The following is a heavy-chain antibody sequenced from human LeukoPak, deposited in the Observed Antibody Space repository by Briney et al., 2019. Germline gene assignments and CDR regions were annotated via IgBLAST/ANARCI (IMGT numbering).Heavy chain of an antibody. CDR3: ARALWTYGSGSYYYYYYMDV. CDR1: GGSFSSYY. J-gene: IGHJ6*03. D-gene: IGHD3-10*01. Sequence: SETLSLTCTVSGGSFSSYYWSWIRQPPGKGLEWIGYIYYSGSTNYNPSLKSRVTISVDTSKNQFSLKLSSVTAADTAVYYCARALWTYGSGSYYYYYYMDVWGKGTTVTVSS. V-gene: IGHV4-59*01. CDR2: IYYSGST.